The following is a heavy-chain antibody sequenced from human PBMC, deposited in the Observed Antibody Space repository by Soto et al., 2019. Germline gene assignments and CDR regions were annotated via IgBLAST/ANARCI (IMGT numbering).Heavy chain of an antibody. Sequence: SETLSLTCAVSGGSISSSNWWSWVRQPPGKGLEWIGEIYHSGSTNYNPSLKSRVTISVDKSKNQFSLKLSSVTAADTAVYYCARVGFGSCHSWCPFDYWGQGTLVTVSS. V-gene: IGHV4-4*02. CDR1: GGSISSSNW. CDR3: ARVGFGSCHSWCPFDY. CDR2: IYHSGST. D-gene: IGHD2-15*01. J-gene: IGHJ4*02.